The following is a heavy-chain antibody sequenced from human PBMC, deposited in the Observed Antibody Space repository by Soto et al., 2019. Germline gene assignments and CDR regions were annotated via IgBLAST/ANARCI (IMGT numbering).Heavy chain of an antibody. Sequence: EVQLLESGGGLVQPGGSLRLSCVASGFSFGGYAMSWVRQAPGKGLAWVTGVSGSGATSYYADSVRGRFTISRDNSKNTLYLQMNSLGPDDTAVYYCAKRTRGYSSSPFDYWGQGTLVTVSS. CDR1: GFSFGGYA. D-gene: IGHD6-13*01. CDR3: AKRTRGYSSSPFDY. V-gene: IGHV3-23*01. CDR2: VSGSGATS. J-gene: IGHJ4*02.